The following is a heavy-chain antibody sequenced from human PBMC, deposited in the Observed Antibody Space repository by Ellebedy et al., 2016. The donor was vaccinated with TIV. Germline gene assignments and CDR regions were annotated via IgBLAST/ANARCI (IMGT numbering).Heavy chain of an antibody. CDR3: ARAGYFDWLFYFDY. CDR1: GASLSSITYY. CDR2: IYYSGST. D-gene: IGHD3-9*01. Sequence: MPSETLSLTCTVSGASLSSITYYWGWIRQSPGKRLEWIGSIYYSGSTYYNPSLQSRVTMSVDTSKNQFSLKLSSVTAADTALYYCARAGYFDWLFYFDYWGQGTLVTVSS. J-gene: IGHJ4*02. V-gene: IGHV4-39*07.